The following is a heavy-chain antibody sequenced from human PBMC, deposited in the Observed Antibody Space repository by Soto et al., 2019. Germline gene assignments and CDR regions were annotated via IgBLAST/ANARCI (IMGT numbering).Heavy chain of an antibody. D-gene: IGHD1-26*01. Sequence: ASVKVSCKASGYTFTSHDINWVRQATGQGFEWMGWMNPNSGNTAYAQRFQGRVTMTRNTSINSAYMELSSLRSEDTAVYFCARGRWELLLQNNYWFDPWGQRTPVTVSS. CDR2: MNPNSGNT. J-gene: IGHJ5*02. CDR3: ARGRWELLLQNNYWFDP. CDR1: GYTFTSHD. V-gene: IGHV1-8*01.